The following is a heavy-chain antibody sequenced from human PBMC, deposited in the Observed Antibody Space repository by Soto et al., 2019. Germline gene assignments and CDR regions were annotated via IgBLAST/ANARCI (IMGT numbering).Heavy chain of an antibody. CDR3: AADGFWSGYYSGDAFDI. D-gene: IGHD3-3*01. CDR1: GFTFTSSA. CDR2: IVVGSGNT. J-gene: IGHJ3*02. Sequence: QMQLVQSGPEVKKPGTSVKVSCKASGFTFTSSAVQWVRQARGQRLEWIGWIVVGSGNTNYAQKFQERVTITRDMSTSTAYMELSSLSSEDTAVYYCAADGFWSGYYSGDAFDIWGQGTMVTVSS. V-gene: IGHV1-58*01.